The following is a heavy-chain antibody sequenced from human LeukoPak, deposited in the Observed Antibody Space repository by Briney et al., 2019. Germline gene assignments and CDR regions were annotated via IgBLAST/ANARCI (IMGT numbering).Heavy chain of an antibody. CDR3: ARPAGGYSSFFDY. CDR2: INHSGST. D-gene: IGHD5-18*01. CDR1: GGSFSGYY. Sequence: SETLSLTCAVYGGSFSGYYWTWIRPPPANRRTRIGEINHSGSTNYNPSLKSRVTISVDTSKNQFSLKLSSVTAADTAVYYCARPAGGYSSFFDYWGQGTLVTVSS. V-gene: IGHV4-34*01. J-gene: IGHJ4*02.